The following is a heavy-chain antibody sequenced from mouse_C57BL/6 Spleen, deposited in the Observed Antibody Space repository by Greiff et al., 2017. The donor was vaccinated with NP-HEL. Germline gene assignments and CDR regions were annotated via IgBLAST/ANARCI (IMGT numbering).Heavy chain of an antibody. D-gene: IGHD1-1*01. Sequence: QVQLQQPGAELVKPGASVKMSCKASGYTFTSYWITWVKQRPGQGLEWLGDIYPGSGSTNYNENFKSKATLSVDKSYSTAYMQLSSLTSEESAVNYSARRYDGSSSYYAMDYWGQGTSVTVSS. J-gene: IGHJ4*01. CDR3: ARRYDGSSSYYAMDY. CDR1: GYTFTSYW. CDR2: IYPGSGST. V-gene: IGHV1-55*01.